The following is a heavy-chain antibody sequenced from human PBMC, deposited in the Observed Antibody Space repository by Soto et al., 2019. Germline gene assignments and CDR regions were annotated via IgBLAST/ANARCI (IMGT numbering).Heavy chain of an antibody. CDR3: ARLVYDTRLNYMYFDF. CDR1: GVSLTSGNW. V-gene: IGHV4-4*02. D-gene: IGHD3-10*01. J-gene: IGHJ4*02. Sequence: NPSETLSLTCAVSGVSLTSGNWWTWVRQSPQRGLEYIGEIFHDGTANYYPSFERRVAMSVDTSRNQFSLKLTSVTAADTAVYFCARLVYDTRLNYMYFDFWGPGTLGTVSS. CDR2: IFHDGTA.